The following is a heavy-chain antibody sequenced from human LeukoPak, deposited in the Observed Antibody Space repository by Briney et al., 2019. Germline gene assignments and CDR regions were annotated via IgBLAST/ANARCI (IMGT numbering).Heavy chain of an antibody. D-gene: IGHD5-24*01. J-gene: IGHJ4*02. V-gene: IGHV4-4*02. CDR1: GGSISSSNW. CDR3: ARVEMATTGIDY. CDR2: IYTSGST. Sequence: SETLSLTCAVSGGSISSSNWWSWVRQPPGKGLEWIGRIYTSGSTNYNPSLKSRVTISVDTSKNQFSLKLSSVTAADTAVYYCARVEMATTGIDYWGQGTLVTVSS.